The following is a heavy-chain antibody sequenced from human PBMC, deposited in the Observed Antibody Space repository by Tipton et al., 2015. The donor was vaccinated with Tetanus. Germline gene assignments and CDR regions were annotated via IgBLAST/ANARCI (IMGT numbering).Heavy chain of an antibody. Sequence: TLSLTCTVSGGSMSNNYWNWIRQRPGKGPEWIGYIYYSGSTYYNPSFKSRVSMSVDTSKNQFSLNLTSVTAADTAVYYCARDQGGGRVVRLNWFDPWGQGTLVTVSS. J-gene: IGHJ5*02. V-gene: IGHV4-31*03. D-gene: IGHD6-6*01. CDR3: ARDQGGGRVVRLNWFDP. CDR1: GGSMSNNY. CDR2: IYYSGST.